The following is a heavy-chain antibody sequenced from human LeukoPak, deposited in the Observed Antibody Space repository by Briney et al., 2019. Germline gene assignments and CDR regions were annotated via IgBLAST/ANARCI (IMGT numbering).Heavy chain of an antibody. J-gene: IGHJ5*02. CDR3: ARDQCTSTTAPKRKGWFDP. CDR1: GFTFSSHG. D-gene: IGHD1-1*01. CDR2: IWYDGSNK. V-gene: IGHV3-33*01. Sequence: GGSLRLSCAAAGFTFSSHGMHWVRQAPGKGLEWVALIWYDGSNKEYADSVKGRFTISRDNSKNTLYLQMDSLRDEDTAVYYCARDQCTSTTAPKRKGWFDPWGQGTLVTVSS.